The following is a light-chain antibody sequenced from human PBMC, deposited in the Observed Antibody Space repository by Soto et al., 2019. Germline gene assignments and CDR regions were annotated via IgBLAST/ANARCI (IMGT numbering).Light chain of an antibody. V-gene: IGKV3-15*01. CDR2: GAS. Sequence: EIVMTQSPATLSVSPGESATLSCRASQIVNTNRDWYQQKPGRAPRLLIHGASTRSTGIPARFSGSGSGTEFTLNISSLQSEDFAVYYCQQYNNWPPHTFGQGTKLEIK. CDR3: QQYNNWPPHT. CDR1: QIVNTN. J-gene: IGKJ2*01.